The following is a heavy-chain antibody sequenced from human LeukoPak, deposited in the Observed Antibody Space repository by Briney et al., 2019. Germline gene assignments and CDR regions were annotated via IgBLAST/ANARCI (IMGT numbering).Heavy chain of an antibody. V-gene: IGHV3-11*04. J-gene: IGHJ5*02. D-gene: IGHD3-10*01. CDR1: GFTFSDYY. Sequence: GGSLRLSWAASGFTFSDYYMSWIRQAPGKGLEWFSYISSSGSTIYYADSVKGRFTISRDNAKNSLYLQMNSLRAEDTAVYYCARDLSSLVRGVIINWFDPWGQGTLVTVSS. CDR3: ARDLSSLVRGVIINWFDP. CDR2: ISSSGSTI.